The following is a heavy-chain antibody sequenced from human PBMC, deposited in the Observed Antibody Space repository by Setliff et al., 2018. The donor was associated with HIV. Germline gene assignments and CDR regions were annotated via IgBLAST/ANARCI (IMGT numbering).Heavy chain of an antibody. CDR2: INRDGTEK. D-gene: IGHD5-12*01. CDR1: GFTFSNYW. V-gene: IGHV3-7*03. CDR3: ARDSGVATIRKSALDY. J-gene: IGHJ4*02. Sequence: GGSMRLSCAASGFTFSNYWMTWVRQAPGKGLEWVAQINRDGTEKYYVDSVKGRFTISRDNAKNSLYLQMNSLRAEDTALYYCARDSGVATIRKSALDYWGQGTLVTVSS.